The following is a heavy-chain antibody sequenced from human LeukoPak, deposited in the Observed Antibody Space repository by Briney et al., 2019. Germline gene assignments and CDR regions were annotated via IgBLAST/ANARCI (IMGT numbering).Heavy chain of an antibody. CDR1: GFTFIIYA. CDR3: VRDRGGSGWYYFDY. Sequence: GGSLRLSCAASGFTFIIYAMHWVRPAPGKGLEHVTGIGYNGRQTTYGNSVKDRFTISRANAKTPVYLQMASLRVDEMAVYYCVRDRGGSGWYYFDYWGQGTLVTVSS. J-gene: IGHJ4*02. D-gene: IGHD6-19*01. CDR2: IGYNGRQT. V-gene: IGHV3-64*01.